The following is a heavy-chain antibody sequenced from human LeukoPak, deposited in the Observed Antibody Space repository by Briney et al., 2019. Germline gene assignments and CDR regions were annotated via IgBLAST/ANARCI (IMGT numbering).Heavy chain of an antibody. V-gene: IGHV4-39*01. D-gene: IGHD6-13*01. CDR3: ARHDSSSWGPTFGH. CDR1: GGSISSSSYY. J-gene: IGHJ1*01. CDR2: IYYSGST. Sequence: SETLSLTCTVSGGSISSSSYYWGWIRQPPGKGLEWIGSIYYSGSTYYNPSLKSRVTISVDTSKNQFSLKLSSVTAADTAVYYCARHDSSSWGPTFGHWGQGTLVTVSS.